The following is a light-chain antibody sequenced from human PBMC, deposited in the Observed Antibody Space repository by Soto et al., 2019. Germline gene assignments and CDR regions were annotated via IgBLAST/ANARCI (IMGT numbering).Light chain of an antibody. CDR3: QHSYTTPFT. J-gene: IGKJ3*01. V-gene: IGKV1-39*01. CDR2: AAS. CDR1: QNINSY. Sequence: DIQMTQSPPSLSASVGDRVTITCRASQNINSYLNWYQQKPGKAPKLLIYAASSLQSGVPSRFSGSGSGTDFTLTISSLQPEDFATYFCQHSYTTPFTFGPGTRVDIK.